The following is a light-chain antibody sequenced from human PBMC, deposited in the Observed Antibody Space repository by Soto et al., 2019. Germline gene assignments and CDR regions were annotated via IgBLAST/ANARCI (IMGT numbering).Light chain of an antibody. J-gene: IGKJ1*01. V-gene: IGKV3-20*01. CDR2: GAS. CDR3: QQYGSSPPGT. Sequence: EIVLTQSPGTLSLSPGERATLSCRASQSVSSSYLAWYQQKPGQAPRLLIYGASSRATGIPDRFSGSGSGTDFTLTISRLEPEDSAVYYCQQYGSSPPGTFGQGTKVDIK. CDR1: QSVSSSY.